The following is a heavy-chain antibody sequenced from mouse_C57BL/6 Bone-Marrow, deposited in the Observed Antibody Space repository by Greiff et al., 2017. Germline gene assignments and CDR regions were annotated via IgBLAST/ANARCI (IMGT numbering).Heavy chain of an antibody. J-gene: IGHJ1*01. CDR1: GYTFTDYA. CDR2: ITTYSANT. D-gene: IGHD3-1*01. Sequence: QVQLQQSGPELVRPGVSVKISCKGSGYTFTDYAMHWVKHSHAKSLEWIGVITTYSANTNFNQKFKGKATMTVDKSSTTAYLELARLTSEDSAIYYCARGLGLWYFDVWGAGTTVTVSS. CDR3: ARGLGLWYFDV. V-gene: IGHV1-67*01.